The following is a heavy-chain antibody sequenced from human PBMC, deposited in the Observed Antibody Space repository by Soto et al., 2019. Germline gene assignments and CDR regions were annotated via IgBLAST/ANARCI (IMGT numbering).Heavy chain of an antibody. CDR2: IDWDDDK. J-gene: IGHJ4*02. V-gene: IGHV2-70*04. Sequence: SGPTLLNPTHTLTLTFTFSVFSLSTSGVRVRCMRQPPGKALEWLARIDWDDDKFYNTSLKTRLTISKDSSKNQVVLTMTNMDPLDTAKYYSARMSHCSGGTCPFDYWGQGALVTVYS. CDR3: ARMSHCSGGTCPFDY. D-gene: IGHD2-15*01. CDR1: VFSLSTSGVR.